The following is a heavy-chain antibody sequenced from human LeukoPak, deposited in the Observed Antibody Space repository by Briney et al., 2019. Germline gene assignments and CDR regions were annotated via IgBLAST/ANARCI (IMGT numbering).Heavy chain of an antibody. D-gene: IGHD3-22*01. J-gene: IGHJ5*02. CDR3: ARYAYYYDSSGYHLDWFDP. CDR1: GYSFTSYW. Sequence: GESLKISCKGSGYSFTSYWISWVRQMPGKGLEWMGRIDPSDSYTNYSPSFQGHVTISADKSISTAYLQWSSLKASDTAMYYCARYAYYYDSSGYHLDWFDPWGQGTLVTVSS. V-gene: IGHV5-10-1*01. CDR2: IDPSDSYT.